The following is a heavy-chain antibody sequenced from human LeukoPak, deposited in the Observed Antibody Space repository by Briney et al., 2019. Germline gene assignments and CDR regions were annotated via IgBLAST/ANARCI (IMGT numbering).Heavy chain of an antibody. CDR2: IYYSGST. V-gene: IGHV4-39*01. D-gene: IGHD3-10*01. CDR1: GGSISSSSYY. CDR3: AKQYGSGSPIPHFDY. J-gene: IGHJ4*02. Sequence: SETLSLTCTVSGGSISSSSYYWAWIRQPPGKGLEWIGSIYYSGSTYYNPSLTSRVTISGDTSKNQFSLKLSSVTAADTAGYYCAKQYGSGSPIPHFDYWGQGALVTVSS.